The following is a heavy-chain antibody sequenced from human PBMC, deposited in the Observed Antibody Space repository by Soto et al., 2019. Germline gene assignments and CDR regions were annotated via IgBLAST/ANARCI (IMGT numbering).Heavy chain of an antibody. CDR3: ARDMDYYESSGYLDV. V-gene: IGHV3-48*01. CDR2: ISSSSSTI. CDR1: GFTFSSYS. Sequence: GGSLRLSCAASGFTFSSYSMNWVRQAPGKGLEWVSYISSSSSTIYYADSVKGRFTISRDNAKNSLYLQMNSLSAEDTAVYYCARDMDYYESSGYLDVWGQGTTVTVSS. J-gene: IGHJ6*02. D-gene: IGHD3-22*01.